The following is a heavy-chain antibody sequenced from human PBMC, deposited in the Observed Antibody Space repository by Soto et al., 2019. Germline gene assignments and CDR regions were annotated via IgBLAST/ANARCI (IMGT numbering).Heavy chain of an antibody. CDR1: GFSFSSHS. J-gene: IGHJ4*02. CDR2: ISSSGSTI. D-gene: IGHD2-21*01. Sequence: EVQLVESGGGLVQPGGSLRLSCAASGFSFSSHSMKWVRQAPGKGLEWVSYISSSGSTIYYADSVKGRFTISRDNXKXXLYLQMNSLREDDTAVYYCARGRGYGGGTNCDLDYWGQGALVTVSS. V-gene: IGHV3-48*02. CDR3: ARGRGYGGGTNCDLDY.